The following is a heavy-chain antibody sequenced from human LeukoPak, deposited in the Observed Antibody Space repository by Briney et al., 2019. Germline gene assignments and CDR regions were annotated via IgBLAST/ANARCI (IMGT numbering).Heavy chain of an antibody. J-gene: IGHJ4*01. V-gene: IGHV4-34*01. CDR3: ARGQEGYSYGYDFDY. CDR1: GESFSGYY. D-gene: IGHD5-18*01. CDR2: INHSGST. Sequence: SETLSLTCAVYGESFSGYYWGWIRQTPGKGLEWVGEINHSGSTNYNPSLKSRVTISVDTYNNQYSVKQSAVTAADTAVYYGARGQEGYSYGYDFDYW.